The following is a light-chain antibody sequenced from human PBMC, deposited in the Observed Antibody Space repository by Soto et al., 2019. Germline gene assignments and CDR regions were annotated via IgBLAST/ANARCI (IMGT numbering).Light chain of an antibody. CDR2: DVS. CDR1: SSDVGGYNY. CDR3: CSYAGSYIHVV. Sequence: QSALTQPRSVSGSPGQSVTISCTGTSSDVGGYNYVSWYQQQPGKAPKLMIYDVSKRPSGVPDRFSGSKSGNTASLTISGLQAEDEADYHCCSYAGSYIHVVFGGGTKVTVL. J-gene: IGLJ2*01. V-gene: IGLV2-11*01.